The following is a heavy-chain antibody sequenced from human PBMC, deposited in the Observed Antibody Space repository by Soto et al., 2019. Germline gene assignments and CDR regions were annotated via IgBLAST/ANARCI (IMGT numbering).Heavy chain of an antibody. Sequence: SETLSLTCAVSGGSISSGGYSWSWIRQPPGKGLEWIGYIYHSGSTYYNPSLKSRVTISVDRSKNQFSLKLSSVTAADTAVYYCARSASCGGDCYSAWFAPWGQGTLVTVSS. CDR1: GGSISSGGYS. J-gene: IGHJ5*02. D-gene: IGHD2-21*02. V-gene: IGHV4-30-2*01. CDR3: ARSASCGGDCYSAWFAP. CDR2: IYHSGST.